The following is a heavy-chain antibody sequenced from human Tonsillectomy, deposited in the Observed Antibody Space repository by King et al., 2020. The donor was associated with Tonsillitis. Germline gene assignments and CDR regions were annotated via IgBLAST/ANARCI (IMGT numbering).Heavy chain of an antibody. D-gene: IGHD5-24*01. CDR1: GYTRTEPC. CDR3: TTGPIRYFDY. V-gene: IGHV1-24*01. Sequence: QLVQSGAEMQRPGSSVKVSCKVSGYTRTEPCMHWVRQAPGRGLEWMGGFDPEDDETRYAQKFQGRLTLTEDISTDTVYMELRSLSSEDTALYYCTTGPIRYFDYWGQGTRVTVSS. J-gene: IGHJ4*02. CDR2: FDPEDDET.